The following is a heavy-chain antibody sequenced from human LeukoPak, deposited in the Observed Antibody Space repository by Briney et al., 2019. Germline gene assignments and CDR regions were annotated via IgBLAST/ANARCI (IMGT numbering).Heavy chain of an antibody. V-gene: IGHV3-48*01. D-gene: IGHD4-17*01. CDR3: AREGWYGDYLNYYYYGMDV. CDR2: ISSSSSTI. J-gene: IGHJ6*02. CDR1: GFTFSSYS. Sequence: GGSLRLSCAASGFTFSSYSMNWVRQAPGEGLEWVSYISSSSSTIYYADSVKGRFTISRDNAKNSLYLQMNSLRAEDTAVYYCAREGWYGDYLNYYYYGMDVWGQGTTVTVSS.